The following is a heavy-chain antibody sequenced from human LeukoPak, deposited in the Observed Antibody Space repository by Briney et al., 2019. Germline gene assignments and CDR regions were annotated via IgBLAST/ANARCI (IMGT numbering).Heavy chain of an antibody. CDR3: ARDFLPMSSSWYEYY. CDR1: GFTFSSYA. D-gene: IGHD6-13*01. V-gene: IGHV3-30*04. J-gene: IGHJ4*02. CDR2: ISYDGSNK. Sequence: GRSLRLSCAASGFTFSSYAMHWVRHTPGRGLEWVAVISYDGSNKYYADSVKGRFTISRDNSKNTLYLQMNSLRAEDTAVYYCARDFLPMSSSWYEYYWGQGTLVTVSS.